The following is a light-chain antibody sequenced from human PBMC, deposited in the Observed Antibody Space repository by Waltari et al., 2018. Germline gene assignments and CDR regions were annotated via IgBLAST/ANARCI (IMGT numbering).Light chain of an antibody. CDR1: QSVLYSSNNKNY. Sequence: DIVMTHSPDSLAVPLGERATITCKSSQSVLYSSNNKNYLAWYQQKPGQPPKLLIYWASIRESGVPDRFSGSGSGTDFTLTISSLQAEDVAVYYCQQYYSTPLTFGQGTKLEIK. CDR2: WAS. V-gene: IGKV4-1*01. CDR3: QQYYSTPLT. J-gene: IGKJ2*01.